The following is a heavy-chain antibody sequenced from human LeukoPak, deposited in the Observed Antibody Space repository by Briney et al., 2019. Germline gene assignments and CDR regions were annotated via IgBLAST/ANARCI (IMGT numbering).Heavy chain of an antibody. Sequence: GGSLRLSCAASGFTFSSYGMHWVRQAPGKGLEWVAIISYDGSNGYYADSVKGRFTISRDNAKNSLYLQMNSLTAEDTAVYYCARDLLLGAFDIWGQGTMVTVSS. CDR1: GFTFSSYG. CDR3: ARDLLLGAFDI. V-gene: IGHV3-30*12. CDR2: ISYDGSNG. D-gene: IGHD2-15*01. J-gene: IGHJ3*02.